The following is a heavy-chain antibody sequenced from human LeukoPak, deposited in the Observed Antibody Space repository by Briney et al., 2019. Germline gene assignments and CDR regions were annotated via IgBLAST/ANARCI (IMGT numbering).Heavy chain of an antibody. CDR3: AREDSGSYLSLDY. V-gene: IGHV3-74*01. D-gene: IGHD1-26*01. J-gene: IGHJ4*02. Sequence: QAGGSLRLSCAASGFIFSSYWMHWVRQAPGKGLVWVSRINSDGSSTSYADSVKGRFTISRDNAKNSLYLQMNSLKAEDTAVYYCAREDSGSYLSLDYWGQGTLVTVSS. CDR1: GFIFSSYW. CDR2: INSDGSST.